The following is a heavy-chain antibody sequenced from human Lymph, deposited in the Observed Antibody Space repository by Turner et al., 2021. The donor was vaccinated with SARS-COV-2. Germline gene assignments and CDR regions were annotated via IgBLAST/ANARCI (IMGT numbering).Heavy chain of an antibody. V-gene: IGHV1-69*10. J-gene: IGHJ4*02. Sequence: QVQLVQSGAEVKKPGSSVKVSCKASGGTFSSYAISWVRQAPGQGLEWMGGIIPMLDIANYAQKFQGRVTFTADKSTSTAYMELSSLRSEDTAVYYCARDVTGPLGYWGQGTLVTVSS. CDR2: IIPMLDIA. CDR1: GGTFSSYA. CDR3: ARDVTGPLGY. D-gene: IGHD1-20*01.